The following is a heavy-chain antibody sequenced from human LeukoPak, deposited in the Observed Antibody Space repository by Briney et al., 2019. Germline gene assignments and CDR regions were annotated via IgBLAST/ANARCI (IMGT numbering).Heavy chain of an antibody. J-gene: IGHJ4*02. D-gene: IGHD1-26*01. CDR3: ASDLGGSQTS. V-gene: IGHV3-7*01. CDR1: GFTFSSYW. Sequence: GGSLRLSCAASGFTFSSYWMTWVRQAPGKGLEWVANIKQDGSEKYCVDSVKGRFTISRDNAKNSLYLQMNSLRAEDTAIYYCASDLGGSQTSWGQGTLVTVSS. CDR2: IKQDGSEK.